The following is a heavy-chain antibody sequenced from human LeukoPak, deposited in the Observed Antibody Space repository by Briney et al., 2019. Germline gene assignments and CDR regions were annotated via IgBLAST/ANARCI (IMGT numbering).Heavy chain of an antibody. Sequence: GESLKISCKGSGYSFTSYWIGWVRQMPGKGLEWMGIIYPGDSDTRYSPSFQGQVTISADKSISTAYLQWSSLKASDTAMYYCARQEGHNTHPAADNPLGYWGQGTLVTVSS. CDR2: IYPGDSDT. CDR3: ARQEGHNTHPAADNPLGY. J-gene: IGHJ4*02. D-gene: IGHD2-2*01. CDR1: GYSFTSYW. V-gene: IGHV5-51*01.